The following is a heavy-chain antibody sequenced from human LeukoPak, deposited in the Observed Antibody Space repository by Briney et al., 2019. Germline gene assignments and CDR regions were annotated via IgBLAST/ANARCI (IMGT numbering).Heavy chain of an antibody. CDR2: ISGSGGST. CDR3: AKGLYDSRDAFDI. D-gene: IGHD3-22*01. V-gene: IGHV3-23*01. J-gene: IGHJ3*02. Sequence: GGSLRLSCAASEFTFSSYAMSWVRQAPGKGLEWVSAISGSGGSTYYADSVKGRFTISRDNSKNTLYLQMDSLRAEDTAVYYCAKGLYDSRDAFDIWGQGTMVTVSS. CDR1: EFTFSSYA.